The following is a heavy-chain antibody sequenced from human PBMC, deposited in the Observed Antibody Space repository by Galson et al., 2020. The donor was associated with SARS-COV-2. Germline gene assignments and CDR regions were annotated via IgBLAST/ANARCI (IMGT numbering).Heavy chain of an antibody. D-gene: IGHD1-26*01. Sequence: GESLKISCTASGFTFSTYWMHWVRQAPGKGLMWVSRINSDGNITSYADSVKGRFTISRDNAKNTLYLQMNSLRVEDTAVYYCTATRAYWGQGILVTVSS. CDR3: TATRAY. CDR2: INSDGNIT. CDR1: GFTFSTYW. J-gene: IGHJ4*02. V-gene: IGHV3-74*01.